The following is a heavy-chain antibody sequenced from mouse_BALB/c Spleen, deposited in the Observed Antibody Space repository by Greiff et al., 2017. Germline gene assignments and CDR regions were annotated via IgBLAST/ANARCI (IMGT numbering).Heavy chain of an antibody. CDR2: INPYYGST. V-gene: IGHV1-39*01. J-gene: IGHJ3*01. CDR1: GYSFTDYI. CDR3: AIYYGYEGTFAY. D-gene: IGHD2-2*01. Sequence: EVQLQQTGPELVKPGASVKISCKASGYSFTDYIMLWVKQSHGKSLEWIGNINPYYGSTSYNLKFKGKATLTVDKSSSTAYMQLNSLTSEDSAVYYCAIYYGYEGTFAYWGQGTLVTVSA.